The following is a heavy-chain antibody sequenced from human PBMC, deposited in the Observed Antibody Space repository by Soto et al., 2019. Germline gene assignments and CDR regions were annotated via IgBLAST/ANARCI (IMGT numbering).Heavy chain of an antibody. CDR1: GFTFSRYA. J-gene: IGHJ4*02. D-gene: IGHD2-8*01. CDR3: ARSRNGAVPDSINF. CDR2: ISRDGSSK. V-gene: IGHV3-30-3*01. Sequence: GGSLRLSCAASGFTFSRYAMHWVRQAPGEGLEWVAVISRDGSSKYYGDSVKGRFTVSRDNSNNTLYLSMTSLRPDDTAVFYCARSRNGAVPDSINFWGQGTLVTVSS.